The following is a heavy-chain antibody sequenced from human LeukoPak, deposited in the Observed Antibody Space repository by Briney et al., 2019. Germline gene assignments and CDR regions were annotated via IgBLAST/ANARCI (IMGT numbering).Heavy chain of an antibody. D-gene: IGHD3-3*01. Sequence: ASVKVSCKASGYTFTGYYMHWVRQAPGQGLGWMGWINPNSGGTNYAQKFQGRVTMTRDTSISTAYMELSRLRSDDTAVYYCARRIYDFWSGYYTGPGYAFDIWGQGTMVTVSS. CDR2: INPNSGGT. CDR3: ARRIYDFWSGYYTGPGYAFDI. J-gene: IGHJ3*02. V-gene: IGHV1-2*02. CDR1: GYTFTGYY.